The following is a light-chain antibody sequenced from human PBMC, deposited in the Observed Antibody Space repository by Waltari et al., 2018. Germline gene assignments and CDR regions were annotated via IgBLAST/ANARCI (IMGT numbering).Light chain of an antibody. CDR1: SSDFGGYNY. V-gene: IGLV2-14*01. CDR2: DVT. Sequence: QSALAQPASVSGSPGQSITISCTGTSSDFGGYNYVSWYQQHSGKAPKLRIYDVTKRPAGVSNRFSGSKSGNTASLTISGLQAEDEADYFCSSNRVFGGGTKLTVL. CDR3: SSNRV. J-gene: IGLJ3*02.